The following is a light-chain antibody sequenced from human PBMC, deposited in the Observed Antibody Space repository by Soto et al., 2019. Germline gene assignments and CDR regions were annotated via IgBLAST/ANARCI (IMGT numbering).Light chain of an antibody. Sequence: QSVLTQPASVSGTPGQSITISCTGTSSDIGFSNYIFWYQQHPGKAPKLIISDVSNRPSGVSNRFSGSKSANTASLTISGLLVEDEADYCCSLFPNTDTDVFGSGT. CDR2: DVS. CDR3: SLFPNTDTDV. V-gene: IGLV2-14*03. J-gene: IGLJ1*01. CDR1: SSDIGFSNY.